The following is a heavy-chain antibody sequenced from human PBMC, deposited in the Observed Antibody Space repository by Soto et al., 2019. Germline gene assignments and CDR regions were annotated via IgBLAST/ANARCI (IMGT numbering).Heavy chain of an antibody. Sequence: QVQLQESGPGLVKPSETLSLTCTVSGGSISSDYWSWIRQPPGKGLEWIGYIYYSGSTNYNPSLKARAXXXVXXSKNHFSLKLSSVTAADTAVYYCARLGRYCSGGRCSAWFDPWGQGTLVPVSS. CDR2: IYYSGST. D-gene: IGHD2-15*01. CDR3: ARLGRYCSGGRCSAWFDP. CDR1: GGSISSDY. J-gene: IGHJ5*02. V-gene: IGHV4-59*08.